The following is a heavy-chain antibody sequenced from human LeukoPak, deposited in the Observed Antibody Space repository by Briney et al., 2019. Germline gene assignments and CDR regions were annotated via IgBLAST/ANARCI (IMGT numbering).Heavy chain of an antibody. Sequence: SETLSPTCTVSGGSTSSYYWSWIRQPPGKGLEWIGYIYYSGTTNYNPSLKSRVTILVDTSKNQFSLKLSSVTAADTALYYCARSVGGVTPFDYWGQGTLVTVSS. CDR2: IYYSGTT. D-gene: IGHD2-8*02. V-gene: IGHV4-59*08. CDR1: GGSTSSYY. CDR3: ARSVGGVTPFDY. J-gene: IGHJ4*02.